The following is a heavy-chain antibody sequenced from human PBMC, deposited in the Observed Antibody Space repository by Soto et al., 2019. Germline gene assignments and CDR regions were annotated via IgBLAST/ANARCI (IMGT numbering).Heavy chain of an antibody. CDR2: IYYSGST. J-gene: IGHJ4*02. Sequence: PSETLSLTCTVSGGSISSSSYYWGWIRQPPGKGLEWIGSIYYSGSTYYNPSLKSRVTISVDTSKNQFSLKLSSVTAADTAVYYCARRCSGGSGSYFCYWGQGTLVTVSS. D-gene: IGHD3-10*01. CDR1: GGSISSSSYY. V-gene: IGHV4-39*01. CDR3: ARRCSGGSGSYFCY.